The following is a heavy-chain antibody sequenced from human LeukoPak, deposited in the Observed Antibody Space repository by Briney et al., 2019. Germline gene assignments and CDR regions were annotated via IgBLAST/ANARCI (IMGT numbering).Heavy chain of an antibody. CDR3: ARVGPRWKPPRYYFDY. CDR1: GYSISSGYY. D-gene: IGHD2-15*01. CDR2: INHSGST. V-gene: IGHV4-38-2*02. Sequence: SETLSLTCTVSGYSISSGYYWGWIRQPPGKGLEWIGEINHSGSTHYNPSLKSRFTISANTSKNRFSLKLSSVTAADTAVYYCARVGPRWKPPRYYFDYWGQGTLVTVSS. J-gene: IGHJ4*02.